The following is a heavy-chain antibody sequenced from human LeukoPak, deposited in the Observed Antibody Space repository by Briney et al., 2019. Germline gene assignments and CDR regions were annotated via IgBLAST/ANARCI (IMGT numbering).Heavy chain of an antibody. D-gene: IGHD5-18*01. V-gene: IGHV3-21*01. CDR2: ISSSSSYI. Sequence: HGGSLRLSCAASGFTFSSYSMNWVRQAPGKGLEWVSSISSSSSYIYYADSVKGRFTISRDNAKNSLYLQMNSLRAEDTAVYYCARDGLFDSYGRFDYWGQGTLVTVSS. CDR3: ARDGLFDSYGRFDY. J-gene: IGHJ4*02. CDR1: GFTFSSYS.